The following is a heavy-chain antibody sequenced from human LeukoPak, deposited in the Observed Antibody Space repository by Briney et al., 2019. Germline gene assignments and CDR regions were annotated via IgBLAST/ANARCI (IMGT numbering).Heavy chain of an antibody. CDR1: GFTFDDYA. CDR2: ISGDGGST. CDR3: AKDIELDAAGFDI. J-gene: IGHJ3*02. Sequence: QPGGSLRLSCAASGFTFDDYAMHWVRQAPGKGLEWVSLISGDGGSTYYADSVKGRFTISRDNSKNSLYLQMNSLRTEDTALNYCAKDIELDAAGFDIWGQGTMVTVSS. V-gene: IGHV3-43*02. D-gene: IGHD2-2*01.